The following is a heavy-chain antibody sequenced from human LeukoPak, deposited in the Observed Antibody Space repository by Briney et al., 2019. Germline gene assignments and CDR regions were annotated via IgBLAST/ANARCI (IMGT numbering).Heavy chain of an antibody. Sequence: GGSLRLSCAASGFTFSSYSMNWVRQAPGKGLEWVSSISSSSSYIYYADSVKGRFTISRDNSKNTLYLRMNSLRAEDTAVYYCAKVYSGSPSGIDPWGQGTLVTVSS. D-gene: IGHD1-26*01. CDR1: GFTFSSYS. V-gene: IGHV3-21*01. CDR2: ISSSSSYI. CDR3: AKVYSGSPSGIDP. J-gene: IGHJ5*02.